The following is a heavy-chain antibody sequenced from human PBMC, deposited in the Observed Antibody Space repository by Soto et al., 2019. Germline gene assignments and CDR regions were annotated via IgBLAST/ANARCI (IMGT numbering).Heavy chain of an antibody. Sequence: GGSLRLSCAASGFTFSSYSMNWVRQAPGKGLEWVSSISSSSSYIYYADSVKGRFTISRDDAKNSLYLQMNSLRAEDTAVYYCARYRAVADYGMDVWGQGTTVTVSS. D-gene: IGHD6-19*01. CDR2: ISSSSSYI. CDR1: GFTFSSYS. V-gene: IGHV3-21*01. CDR3: ARYRAVADYGMDV. J-gene: IGHJ6*02.